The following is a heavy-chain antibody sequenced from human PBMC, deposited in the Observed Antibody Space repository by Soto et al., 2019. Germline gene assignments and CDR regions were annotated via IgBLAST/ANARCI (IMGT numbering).Heavy chain of an antibody. CDR2: IYYSGNT. V-gene: IGHV4-61*08. CDR1: GGSVSSGDYY. J-gene: IGHJ6*02. D-gene: IGHD2-21*01. Sequence: PSETLSLTCTVSGGSVSSGDYYWSWIRQPPGKGLEWIGYIYYSGNTNYNPSLKSRVIISVDTSKNLFSLKLTSVTAADTAVYYCARDSSYPEGRYYGMDVWGQGTTVTVSS. CDR3: ARDSSYPEGRYYGMDV.